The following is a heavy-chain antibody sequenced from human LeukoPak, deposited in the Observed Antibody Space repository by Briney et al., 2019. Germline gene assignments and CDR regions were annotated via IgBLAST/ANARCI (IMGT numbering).Heavy chain of an antibody. J-gene: IGHJ5*02. V-gene: IGHV4-39*01. CDR2: IYYSGST. Sequence: PSETLSLTCTVSGGSISSSSYYWGWIRQPPGKGLEWIGSIYYSGSTYYNPSLKSRVTISVDTSKNQFSLKLSSVTAADTAVYYCARHPLLYYGSGSYYWFDPWGQGTLVTVSS. CDR3: ARHPLLYYGSGSYYWFDP. D-gene: IGHD3-10*01. CDR1: GGSISSSSYY.